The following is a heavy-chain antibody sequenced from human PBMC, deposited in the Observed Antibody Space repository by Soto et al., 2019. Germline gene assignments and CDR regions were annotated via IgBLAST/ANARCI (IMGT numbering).Heavy chain of an antibody. J-gene: IGHJ4*02. V-gene: IGHV1-69*13. D-gene: IGHD3-3*01. CDR3: ARPWSRDGYKPYY. Sequence: SVKVSCKASGGTFSSYAISWVRQAPGQGLEWMGGIIPIFGTANYAQEFQGRVTITADESTSTACMELSSLRSEDTAVYYCARPWSRDGYKPYYWSQATLGTVSS. CDR1: GGTFSSYA. CDR2: IIPIFGTA.